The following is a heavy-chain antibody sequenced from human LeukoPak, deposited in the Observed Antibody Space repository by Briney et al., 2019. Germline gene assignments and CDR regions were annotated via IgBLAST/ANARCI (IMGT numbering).Heavy chain of an antibody. D-gene: IGHD2-15*01. J-gene: IGHJ5*02. CDR1: GGTFSSYA. CDR3: ARKCSGGSCYEGGWFDP. CDR2: ISAYNGNT. V-gene: IGHV1-18*01. Sequence: ASVKVSCKASGGTFSSYAISWVRQAPGQGLEWMGWISAYNGNTNYAQKLQGRVTMTTDTSTSTAYMELRSLRSDDTAVYYCARKCSGGSCYEGGWFDPWGQGTLVTVSS.